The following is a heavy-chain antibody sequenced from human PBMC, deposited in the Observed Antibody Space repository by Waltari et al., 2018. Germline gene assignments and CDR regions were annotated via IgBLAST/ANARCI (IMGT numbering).Heavy chain of an antibody. Sequence: QLQLPESGPGLVQPSETLSLTCTVPGGSISSSSSYRGWIRQPPGKGLEWIGGIYYSGSTYYNPSLKSRVTISVDTSKNQFSLKLSSVTAADTAVYYCARPRWEVRDSYYFDYWGQGTLVTVSP. CDR3: ARPRWEVRDSYYFDY. V-gene: IGHV4-39*01. CDR1: GGSISSSSSY. CDR2: IYYSGST. D-gene: IGHD1-26*01. J-gene: IGHJ4*02.